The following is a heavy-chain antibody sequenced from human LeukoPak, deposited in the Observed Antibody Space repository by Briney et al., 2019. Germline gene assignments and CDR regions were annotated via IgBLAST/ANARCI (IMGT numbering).Heavy chain of an antibody. CDR1: GFTFSSYS. Sequence: AGSLRLSCAASGFTFSSYSMNWVRQAPGKGLKWVSSISSSSSYIYYADSVKGRFTISRDNAKNLLYLQMNRLRAEDTAVYYCARDLSGDYYFDYWGQGTLATVSS. D-gene: IGHD4-17*01. CDR2: ISSSSSYI. CDR3: ARDLSGDYYFDY. J-gene: IGHJ4*02. V-gene: IGHV3-21*01.